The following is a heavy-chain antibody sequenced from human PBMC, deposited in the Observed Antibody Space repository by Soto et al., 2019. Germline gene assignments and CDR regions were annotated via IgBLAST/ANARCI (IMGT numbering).Heavy chain of an antibody. D-gene: IGHD3-22*01. CDR3: TRDLGSEPWFFAH. J-gene: IGHJ4*02. CDR2: ISYSGST. V-gene: IGHV4-31*03. Sequence: SGTLSLTCTVSGDSVSSAAYYWSWIRQHPGKGLEWIGYISYSGSTYYNPSLTSRVTISIDTSKKEFSLKLSSVTAADTAVYYCTRDLGSEPWFFAHWGQGTRVTVSS. CDR1: GDSVSSAAYY.